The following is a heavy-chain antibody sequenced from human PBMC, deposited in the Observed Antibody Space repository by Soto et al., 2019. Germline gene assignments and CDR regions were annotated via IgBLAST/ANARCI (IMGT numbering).Heavy chain of an antibody. D-gene: IGHD3-3*01. CDR2: INSDGSST. V-gene: IGHV3-74*01. J-gene: IGHJ4*02. Sequence: PGGSLRLSCAASGFTLSSYLMHWVRQAPGKGLVWVSRINSDGSSTSYADSVKGRFTISRDNAKNTLYLQMNSLRADDTAVYYCANLEALPGIDYWGQGTLVTVSS. CDR1: GFTLSSYL. CDR3: ANLEALPGIDY.